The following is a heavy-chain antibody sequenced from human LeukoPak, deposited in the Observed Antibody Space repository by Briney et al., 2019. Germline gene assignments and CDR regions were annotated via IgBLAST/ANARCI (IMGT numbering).Heavy chain of an antibody. D-gene: IGHD2-2*01. CDR1: GYTFTGYY. CDR2: INPNSGGT. V-gene: IGHV1-2*06. CDR3: AREECSSTSCRYYFDY. J-gene: IGHJ4*02. Sequence: ASVKVSCRASGYTFTGYYMHWVRQAPGQGLEWMGRINPNSGGTNYAQKFQGRVTMTRDTSISTAYMELSRLRSDDTAVYYCAREECSSTSCRYYFDYWGQGTLVTVSS.